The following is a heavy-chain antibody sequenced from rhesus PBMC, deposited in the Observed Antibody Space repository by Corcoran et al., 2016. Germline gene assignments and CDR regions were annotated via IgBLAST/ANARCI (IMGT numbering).Heavy chain of an antibody. CDR2: IDGNSAST. J-gene: IGHJ4*01. D-gene: IGHD4-29*01. CDR1: GGSISGYYY. Sequence: QVKLQQWGEGLVKPSETLSLTCAVYGGSISGYYYWSWIRQAPGKGLEWMGNIDGNSASTHYNPSLKNRVTISKDASKNQFSLKLSSVTAADTAVYYCQSVAARDYWGQGVLVTVSS. V-gene: IGHV4-73*01. CDR3: QSVAARDY.